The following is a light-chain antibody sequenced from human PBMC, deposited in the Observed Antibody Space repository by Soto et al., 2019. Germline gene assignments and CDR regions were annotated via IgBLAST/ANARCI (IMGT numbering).Light chain of an antibody. J-gene: IGLJ1*01. Sequence: QLVLTQSPSASASLGASVKLTCTLSSGHNTYAIVWHQQQPEKGPRYLLKVNSDGSHTKGDGIPDRFSGSSSGAERYLTISSLQSEDEADYYCQAWASGIGVFGTGTKVTVL. CDR3: QAWASGIGV. CDR2: VNSDGSH. CDR1: SGHNTYA. V-gene: IGLV4-69*02.